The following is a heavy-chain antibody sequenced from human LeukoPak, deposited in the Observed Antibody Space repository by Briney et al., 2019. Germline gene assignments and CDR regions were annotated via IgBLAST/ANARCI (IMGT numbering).Heavy chain of an antibody. CDR3: ARDGRPGWNYAIDY. D-gene: IGHD1-7*01. CDR1: GYTFTSYG. V-gene: IGHV1-18*01. J-gene: IGHJ4*02. Sequence: GASVKVSCKPSGYTFTSYGISWVRQAPGQGLEWMGWISAYNGNTNYAQKVQGRVTMTTDTSTSTAYMELRSLRSDDTAVYYCARDGRPGWNYAIDYWGRGTLVTVSS. CDR2: ISAYNGNT.